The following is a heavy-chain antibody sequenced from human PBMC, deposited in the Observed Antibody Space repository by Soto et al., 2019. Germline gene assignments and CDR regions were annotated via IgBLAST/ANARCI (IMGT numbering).Heavy chain of an antibody. V-gene: IGHV3-23*01. D-gene: IGHD4-4*01. CDR2: ISGSGGST. CDR1: GLTSSTYA. CDR3: ANPDPDGGNYV. J-gene: IGHJ4*02. Sequence: PGVSLRLSWAASGLTSSTYAMSWVRQAPGKGLEWVSAISGSGGSTYYADSVKGRFTISRDNSKNTLYLQMNSLRDEDTAVYYCANPDPDGGNYVWGQGTLVTVSS.